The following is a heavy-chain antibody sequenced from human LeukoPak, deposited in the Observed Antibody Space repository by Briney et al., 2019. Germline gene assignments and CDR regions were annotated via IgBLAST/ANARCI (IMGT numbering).Heavy chain of an antibody. J-gene: IGHJ3*02. V-gene: IGHV1-46*01. D-gene: IGHD5-24*01. CDR3: ARVRDGYNDAFDI. CDR1: GYTFTSYY. CDR2: INPSGGST. Sequence: ASVTVSCKASGYTFTSYYMHWVRQAPGQGLEWMGIINPSGGSTSYAQKFQGRVTMTRDTSTSTVYMELSSLRYEDTAIYYCARVRDGYNDAFDIWGQGTMVIVSS.